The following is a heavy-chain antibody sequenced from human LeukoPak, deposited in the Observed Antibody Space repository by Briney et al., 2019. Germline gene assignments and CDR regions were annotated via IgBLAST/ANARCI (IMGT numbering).Heavy chain of an antibody. J-gene: IGHJ6*02. CDR3: ARPYYSNYYYYGMDV. D-gene: IGHD4-11*01. CDR1: GLTFSSNG. CDR2: IWYDGSNK. Sequence: GGSLRLSCTASGLTFSSNGMHWVRQAPGKGLEWVGIIWYDGSNKYYGDSVKGRFTISRDNSKNTLYLQMNSLRVEDTAVYYCARPYYSNYYYYGMDVWGQGTTVTVSS. V-gene: IGHV3-33*01.